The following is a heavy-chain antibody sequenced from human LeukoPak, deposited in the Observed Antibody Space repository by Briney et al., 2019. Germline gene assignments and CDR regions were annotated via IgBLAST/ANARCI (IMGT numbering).Heavy chain of an antibody. CDR2: IYTSGST. D-gene: IGHD2-2*01. J-gene: IGHJ4*02. CDR1: GGSISSGSYY. Sequence: SQTLSLTCTVSGGSISSGSYYWSWIRQPAGKGLEWIGRIYTSGSTYYNPSLKSRVTISVDTSKNQFSLKLSSVTAADTAAYYCARVPLFCSSTSCYADYFDYWGQGTLVTVSS. CDR3: ARVPLFCSSTSCYADYFDY. V-gene: IGHV4-61*02.